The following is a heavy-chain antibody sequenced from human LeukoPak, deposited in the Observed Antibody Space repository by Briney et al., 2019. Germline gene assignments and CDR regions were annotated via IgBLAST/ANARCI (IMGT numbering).Heavy chain of an antibody. D-gene: IGHD6-19*01. CDR1: GGSLSSSSYC. J-gene: IGHJ4*02. V-gene: IGHV4-39*01. CDR3: ARHKQWLVGGPDY. CDR2: IYYSGST. Sequence: KSSETLSLTCTVSGGSLSSSSYCWGWIRQPPGKGLEWIGSIYYSGSTYYNPSLKSRVTISVDTSKNQFSLKLSSVTAADTAVYYCARHKQWLVGGPDYWGQGTLVTVSS.